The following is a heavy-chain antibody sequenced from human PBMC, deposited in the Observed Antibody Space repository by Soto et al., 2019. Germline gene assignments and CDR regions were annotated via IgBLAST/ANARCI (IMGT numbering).Heavy chain of an antibody. Sequence: QVTLKESGPVLVKPTETLTLTCTVSGFSLSNARMGVSWIRQPPGKALEWLAHIFSNDEKSYSTSLKSRLTISKYTSKSQVVLTMTNMEPVDTATYYCARSNLQYYYDIWFDPLGQGTLVTVSS. CDR1: GFSLSNARMG. D-gene: IGHD3-22*01. CDR2: IFSNDEK. V-gene: IGHV2-26*01. CDR3: ARSNLQYYYDIWFDP. J-gene: IGHJ5*02.